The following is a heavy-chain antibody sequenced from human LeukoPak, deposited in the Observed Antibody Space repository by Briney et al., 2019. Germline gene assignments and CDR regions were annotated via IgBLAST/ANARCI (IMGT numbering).Heavy chain of an antibody. J-gene: IGHJ4*02. CDR2: IYYSGST. Sequence: SQTLSLTCTVSGGSISSGDYYWGWLRQPPGTGLEWIGYIYYSGSTYYNPSLKSRVTISVDTSKNQFSLKLSSATAADTAVYYCARSVKMELHYFDYWGQGTLVTVSS. CDR3: ARSVKMELHYFDY. CDR1: GGSISSGDYY. D-gene: IGHD1-7*01. V-gene: IGHV4-30-4*01.